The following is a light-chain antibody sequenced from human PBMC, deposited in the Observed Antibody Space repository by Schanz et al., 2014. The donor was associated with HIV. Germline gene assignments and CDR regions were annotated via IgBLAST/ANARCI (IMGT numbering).Light chain of an antibody. J-gene: IGKJ2*01. V-gene: IGKV1-5*03. CDR1: QSIGNS. CDR2: AAS. CDR3: QQYNGLSPIN. Sequence: DIQMTQSPSTLSAFVGDRVTITCRASQSIGNSLAWYQLKPGRAPKLLIYAASTLLSGVPLKFSGTGSGTEFTLTISSLPPDDLATYYCQQYNGLSPINFGQGTKLEIK.